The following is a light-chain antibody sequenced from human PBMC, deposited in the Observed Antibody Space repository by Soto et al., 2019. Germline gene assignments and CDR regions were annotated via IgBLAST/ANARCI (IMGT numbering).Light chain of an antibody. CDR1: QSVLLSSNNKNY. J-gene: IGKJ2*01. V-gene: IGKV4-1*01. CDR2: WAS. CDR3: QQDYADPYT. Sequence: DIVMTQSPDSLAVSLGERATINCKSSQSVLLSSNNKNYLAWYQQKPGQPPKLLIYWASARESGVPDRFSGRGSGTDCTLTIGGLPAEDVAGYSCQQDYADPYTFGQGTKVEI.